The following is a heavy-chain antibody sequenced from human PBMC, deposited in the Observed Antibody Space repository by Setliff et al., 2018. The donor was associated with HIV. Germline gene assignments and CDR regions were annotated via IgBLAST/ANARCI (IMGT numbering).Heavy chain of an antibody. Sequence: PSETLSLTRAVYDGSLMSYYWSWIRQSTGKGLDWIGEINDSGTTNYNPSLESRVTMLIDMSKNQSSLKLSSVTAADTAVYLCARHVPSVPVTTKTPLAYWGQGVLVTVSS. CDR1: DGSLMSYY. CDR2: INDSGTT. J-gene: IGHJ4*02. CDR3: ARHVPSVPVTTKTPLAY. D-gene: IGHD4-17*01. V-gene: IGHV4-34*01.